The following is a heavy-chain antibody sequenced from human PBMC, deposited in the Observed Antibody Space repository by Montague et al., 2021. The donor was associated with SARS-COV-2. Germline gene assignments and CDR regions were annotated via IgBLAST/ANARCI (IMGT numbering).Heavy chain of an antibody. V-gene: IGHV4-59*01. Sequence: SETLSLTCTVSGGSISRYYWNWIRQPPGKGLEWIAYIYYSGSTNYTPSPKIRVTLPVNTSKNQFPLKLSSVTAADTAVYYCARSRENYNILTGYPYYFDYWGQGTLVTVSS. CDR1: GGSISRYY. CDR3: ARSRENYNILTGYPYYFDY. J-gene: IGHJ4*02. CDR2: IYYSGST. D-gene: IGHD3-9*01.